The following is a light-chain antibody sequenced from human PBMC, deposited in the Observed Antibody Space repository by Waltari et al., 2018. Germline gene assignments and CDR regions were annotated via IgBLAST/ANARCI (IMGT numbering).Light chain of an antibody. Sequence: IQMTQSPYSLSTSVGDRVTITCQASQDIINYLHGYKQKPGKAPKLLIYGSSNLETGVPSTCSGSGSGTDFTFTISSLQPQVIAIYYCQQYDSLPITFGQGTRLEIK. CDR2: GSS. J-gene: IGKJ5*01. CDR3: QQYDSLPIT. V-gene: IGKV1-33*01. CDR1: QDIINY.